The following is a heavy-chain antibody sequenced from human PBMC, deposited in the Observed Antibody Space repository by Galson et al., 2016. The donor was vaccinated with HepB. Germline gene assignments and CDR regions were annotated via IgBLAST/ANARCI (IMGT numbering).Heavy chain of an antibody. Sequence: SLRLSCAASGFIVSSHYMNWVRQAPGKGLEWVSIIYSGGATYYADSVRGRFTITSDNPKNTVYLQMNTLKDGDTAVYYCARDPGRIAAAGHLDSWGQGTLVTVSS. D-gene: IGHD6-13*01. CDR3: ARDPGRIAAAGHLDS. CDR2: IYSGGAT. CDR1: GFIVSSHY. J-gene: IGHJ4*02. V-gene: IGHV3-53*01.